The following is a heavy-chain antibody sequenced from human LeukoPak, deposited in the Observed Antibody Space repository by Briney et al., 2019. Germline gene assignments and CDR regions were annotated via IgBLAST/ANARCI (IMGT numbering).Heavy chain of an antibody. D-gene: IGHD1-1*01. Sequence: PGGSLRLSCAASGFTFSSCGMHWVRQAPGKGLEWVAVISYDGSNKYYADSVKGRFTISRDNSKNTLYLQMNSLRAEDTAVYYCARDCLEPGGEYYYYYGMDVWGQGTTVTVSS. CDR3: ARDCLEPGGEYYYYYGMDV. CDR2: ISYDGSNK. J-gene: IGHJ6*02. CDR1: GFTFSSCG. V-gene: IGHV3-30*03.